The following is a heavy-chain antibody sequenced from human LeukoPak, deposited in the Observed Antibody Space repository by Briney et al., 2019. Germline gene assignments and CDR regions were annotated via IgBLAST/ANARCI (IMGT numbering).Heavy chain of an antibody. Sequence: GGSLRLSCAASGFTLIRHEMNWVRQAPGKGLEWVSFISRSGINTDYADSVKGRFTISRDNAKNSLYLQMNSLRAEDTAVYYCARVRTVGATRDAFDIWGQGTMVTVSS. V-gene: IGHV3-48*03. CDR3: ARVRTVGATRDAFDI. D-gene: IGHD1-26*01. CDR2: ISRSGINT. CDR1: GFTLIRHE. J-gene: IGHJ3*02.